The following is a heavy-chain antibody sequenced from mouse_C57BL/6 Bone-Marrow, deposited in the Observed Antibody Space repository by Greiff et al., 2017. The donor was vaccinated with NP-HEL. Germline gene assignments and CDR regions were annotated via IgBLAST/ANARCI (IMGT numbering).Heavy chain of an antibody. J-gene: IGHJ2*01. V-gene: IGHV5-15*01. CDR1: GFTFSDYG. CDR2: ISNLAYSI. CDR3: ARRATTVQSWVVFDY. D-gene: IGHD1-1*01. Sequence: EVKLVESGGGLVQPGGSLKLSCAASGFTFSDYGMAWVRQAPRKGPEWVAFISNLAYSIYYADTVTGRFTISRENAKHTLYLEMSSLWSEDTAMYYCARRATTVQSWVVFDYWGQGTTLTVSS.